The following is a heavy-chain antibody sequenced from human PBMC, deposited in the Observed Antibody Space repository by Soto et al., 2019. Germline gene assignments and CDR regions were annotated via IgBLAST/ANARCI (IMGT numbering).Heavy chain of an antibody. CDR2: IVPRFGSP. J-gene: IGHJ6*02. CDR1: GGTFSDYA. CDR3: ARDRIQLRLGKYSFNGMDV. Sequence: QVQLVQSGAEMRKPGYSLRVSCKASGGTFSDYAFSWVRQAPGQGLEWMGGIVPRFGSPNYAQKFGGRVTITADTSTSTVYMELSSLRFDDTAVYFCARDRIQLRLGKYSFNGMDVWGQGTTITVSS. D-gene: IGHD3-16*01. V-gene: IGHV1-69*06.